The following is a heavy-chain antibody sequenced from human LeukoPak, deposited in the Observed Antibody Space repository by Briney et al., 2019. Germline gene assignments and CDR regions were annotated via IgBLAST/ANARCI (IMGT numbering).Heavy chain of an antibody. Sequence: PSETLSLTCTVSGGSISSSSYCWGWIRQPPGKGMEWMGSIYYTGGTYYSPSLKSRVTISVDMSKNQFSLTLSSVTAADTAVYFCASQRLTTGFDYWGPGTLVTVSS. J-gene: IGHJ4*02. D-gene: IGHD1-1*01. CDR3: ASQRLTTGFDY. CDR1: GGSISSSSYC. CDR2: IYYTGGT. V-gene: IGHV4-39*01.